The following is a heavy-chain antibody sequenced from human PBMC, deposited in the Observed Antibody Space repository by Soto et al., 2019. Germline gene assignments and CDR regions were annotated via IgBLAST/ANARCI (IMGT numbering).Heavy chain of an antibody. Sequence: EVQLVESGGGLAQPGGSLRLSCAASGFTLSSHWMHWVRQAPGKGLVWVSRINRDGSTINYDDSVRGRYTISRDNAKNTLSLQMNRLRAEDTAVYYCARVADCTYSSNCNGRAAFDMWGQGTIVTVSS. J-gene: IGHJ3*02. CDR1: GFTLSSHW. D-gene: IGHD6-13*01. CDR2: INRDGSTI. CDR3: ARVADCTYSSNCNGRAAFDM. V-gene: IGHV3-74*01.